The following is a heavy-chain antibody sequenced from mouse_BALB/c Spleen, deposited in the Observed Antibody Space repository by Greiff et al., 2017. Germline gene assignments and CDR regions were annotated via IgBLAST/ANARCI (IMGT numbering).Heavy chain of an antibody. V-gene: IGHV1S137*01. CDR3: ARRELRYWYFDV. CDR1: GYTFTDYA. D-gene: IGHD1-1*01. Sequence: VKLVESGAELVRPGVSVKISCKGSGYTFTDYAMHWVKQSHAKSLEWIGVISTYYGDASYNQKFKGKATMTVDKSSSTAYMELARLTSEDSAIYYCARRELRYWYFDVWGAGTTVTVSS. J-gene: IGHJ1*01. CDR2: ISTYYGDA.